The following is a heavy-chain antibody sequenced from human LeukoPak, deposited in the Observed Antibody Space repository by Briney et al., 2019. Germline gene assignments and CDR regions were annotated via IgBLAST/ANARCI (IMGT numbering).Heavy chain of an antibody. CDR1: GFTFSSYA. CDR2: ISGSGGST. V-gene: IGHV3-23*01. D-gene: IGHD3-9*01. CDR3: AKDQVFDELFDY. J-gene: IGHJ4*02. Sequence: PGGSLRLSCAASGFTFSSYAMSWVRQAPGKGLEWVSAISGSGGSTYYADSVKGRFTISRDNSKNTLYLQMNSLRAEDTAVYYFAKDQVFDELFDYWGRGTLVTSPQ.